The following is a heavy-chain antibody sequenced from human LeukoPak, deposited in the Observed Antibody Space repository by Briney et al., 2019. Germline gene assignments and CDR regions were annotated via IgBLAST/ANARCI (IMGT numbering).Heavy chain of an antibody. V-gene: IGHV3-74*01. CDR2: IISDGSST. D-gene: IGHD3-3*01. CDR3: ARVYYDFWSAYLAAFDY. Sequence: GGALRLSVAAPGFTFINTWRPWVRQAQGRRRWWVSLIISDGSSTSYADSVKGLFTISRDNAKNTLFLQMNSLRGEDTAVYYCARVYYDFWSAYLAAFDYWGQGTLVTVSS. CDR1: GFTFINTW. J-gene: IGHJ4*02.